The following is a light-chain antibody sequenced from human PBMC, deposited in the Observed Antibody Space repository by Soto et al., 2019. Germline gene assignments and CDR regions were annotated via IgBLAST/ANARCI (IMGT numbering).Light chain of an antibody. Sequence: SYELTQPLSVSVALGQTARITCGGSNIRSKNGHWYQQKPGQAPVLVIYRDSNRPSGIPERFSGSNSGNTATLTISRAQAGDEADYYCQVWDSSTVFGGGTKLTVL. J-gene: IGLJ2*01. CDR3: QVWDSSTV. CDR1: NIRSKN. V-gene: IGLV3-9*01. CDR2: RDS.